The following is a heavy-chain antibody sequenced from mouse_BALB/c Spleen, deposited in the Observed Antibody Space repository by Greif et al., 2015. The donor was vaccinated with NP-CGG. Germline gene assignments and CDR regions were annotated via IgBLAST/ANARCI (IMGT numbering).Heavy chain of an antibody. CDR1: GFTFSSYA. J-gene: IGHJ3*01. D-gene: IGHD2-1*01. V-gene: IGHV5-9-4*01. CDR3: ARSSTIAGAY. Sequence: EVMLVESGGGLVKPGGSLKLSCAASGFTFSSYAMSWVRQSPEKRLEWVAEISSGGSYTYYPDTVTGRFTISRDNAKNTLYLEMSSLRSEDTAMYYCARSSTIAGAYWGQGTLVTVSA. CDR2: ISSGGSYT.